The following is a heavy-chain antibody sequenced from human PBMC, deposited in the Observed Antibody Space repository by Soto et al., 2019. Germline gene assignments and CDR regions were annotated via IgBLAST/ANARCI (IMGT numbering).Heavy chain of an antibody. CDR2: ISYDGSNK. CDR3: ARGDREDIAVVIGARPGEYGVDV. D-gene: IGHD2-15*01. J-gene: IGHJ6*02. CDR1: GFTFRIYA. Sequence: QVQLVESGGGVVQPGRSLRLSCAASGFTFRIYAMHLVRQAPGKGLECVAVISYDGSNKFYRDSVKGRFTISRDNSKNTLYLQINSLRYEDTAVYYCARGDREDIAVVIGARPGEYGVDVWGQGTTVTVSS. V-gene: IGHV3-30-3*01.